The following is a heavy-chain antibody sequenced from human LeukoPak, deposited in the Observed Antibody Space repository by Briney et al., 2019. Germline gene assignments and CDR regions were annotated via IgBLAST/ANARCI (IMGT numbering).Heavy chain of an antibody. J-gene: IGHJ6*03. D-gene: IGHD3-3*01. V-gene: IGHV4-59*01. CDR3: ARDRAYDFWSGYFYYYMDV. Sequence: SETLSLTCTVSGGSISSYYWSWIRQPPGKGLEWVGYIYYSGRTKYNTPLKSRVTISADTTKKQFSLKLSSVTAADTAVYYCARDRAYDFWSGYFYYYMDVWGKGTTVTVSS. CDR2: IYYSGRT. CDR1: GGSISSYY.